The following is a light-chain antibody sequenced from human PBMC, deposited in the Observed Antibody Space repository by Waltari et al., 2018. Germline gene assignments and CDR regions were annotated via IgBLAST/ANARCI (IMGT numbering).Light chain of an antibody. CDR1: RGHSSNV. CDR2: VNSDGSH. J-gene: IGLJ3*02. V-gene: IGLV4-69*01. Sequence: QLVLTQSPSASASPGASVKLTCTLSRGHSSNVIAWLHQQPEKGPRYLTKVNSDGSHSKGDEIPDRFSGSSSGAERYLTIASVQPEDEADYYCQTGGHGTWVFGGGTKLTVL. CDR3: QTGGHGTWV.